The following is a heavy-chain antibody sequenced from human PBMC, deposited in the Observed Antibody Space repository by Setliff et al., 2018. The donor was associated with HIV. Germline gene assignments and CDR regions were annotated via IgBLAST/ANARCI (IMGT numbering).Heavy chain of an antibody. Sequence: SETLSLTCTVSGGSMSSYYWSWIRQPAGKGLEWIGRVLTSGSTHYNPSLRSCVTISLDTSRNQISLTMTSVTAADTAVYYCARDGFPDSTWRPTDLWGQGTLVTVSS. CDR1: GGSMSSYY. CDR2: VLTSGST. V-gene: IGHV4-4*07. D-gene: IGHD6-13*01. CDR3: ARDGFPDSTWRPTDL. J-gene: IGHJ5*02.